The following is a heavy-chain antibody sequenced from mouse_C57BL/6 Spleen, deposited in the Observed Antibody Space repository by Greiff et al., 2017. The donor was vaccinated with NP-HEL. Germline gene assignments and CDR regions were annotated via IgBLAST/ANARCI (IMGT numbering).Heavy chain of an antibody. D-gene: IGHD4-1*01. J-gene: IGHJ2*01. CDR2: IYPGDGDT. Sequence: VQLQQSGPELVKPGASVKISCKASGYAFSSSWMNWVKQRPGKGLEWIGRIYPGDGDTNYNGKFKGKATLTADKSSSTAYMQLSSLTSEDSAVYFCARSVRWDENFDYWGQGTTLTVSS. CDR3: ARSVRWDENFDY. V-gene: IGHV1-82*01. CDR1: GYAFSSSW.